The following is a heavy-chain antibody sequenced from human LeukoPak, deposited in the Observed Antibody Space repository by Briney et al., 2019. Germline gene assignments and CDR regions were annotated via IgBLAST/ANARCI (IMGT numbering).Heavy chain of an antibody. Sequence: NAGGSLRLSCAASGFTVSSNYMSWVRQPPGKGLEWIGEINHSGSTNYNPSLKSRVTISVDTSKNQFSLELSSVTAADTAVYYCARGFGYWGQGTLVTVSS. V-gene: IGHV4-34*01. CDR3: ARGFGY. D-gene: IGHD3-10*01. CDR1: GFTVSSNY. CDR2: INHSGST. J-gene: IGHJ4*02.